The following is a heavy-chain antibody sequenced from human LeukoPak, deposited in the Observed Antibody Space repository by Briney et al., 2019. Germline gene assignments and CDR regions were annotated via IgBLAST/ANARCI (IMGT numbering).Heavy chain of an antibody. CDR1: GGSISSGSYY. V-gene: IGHV4-61*01. CDR2: IYYSGSTNY. CDR3: ARVPVEGVDTGYHDY. Sequence: PSETLSLTCTVSGGSISSGSYYWSWIRQPPGKGLEWIGYIYYSGSTNYNYNPSLKSRVTISVDTSKNQFSLKMSSVTAADTAAYYCARVPVEGVDTGYHDYWGQGTLVTVSS. D-gene: IGHD5-12*01. J-gene: IGHJ4*02.